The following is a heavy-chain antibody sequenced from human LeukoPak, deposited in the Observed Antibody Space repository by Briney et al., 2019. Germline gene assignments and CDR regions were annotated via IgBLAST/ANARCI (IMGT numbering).Heavy chain of an antibody. CDR1: GYTFPRYY. V-gene: IGHV1-2*02. CDR2: INPNSGGT. CDR3: AREHSSSSGKVFDY. D-gene: IGHD6-6*01. J-gene: IGHJ4*02. Sequence: ASVKVSCKASGYTFPRYYMHWVRQAPGQGLEWMGWINPNSGGTYYAQKFQGRVAMTRDTSITTAYMELSRLRSDDTAVYYCAREHSSSSGKVFDYWGQGTLVTVSS.